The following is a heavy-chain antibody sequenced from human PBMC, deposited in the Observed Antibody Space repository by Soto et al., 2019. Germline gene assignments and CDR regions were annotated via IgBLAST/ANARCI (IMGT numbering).Heavy chain of an antibody. Sequence: SETLSLTCTVSGGCITSGGHYWGWILHYPGKGLERIGHIYDSVNMYFYNPSLKSRVTISADTSRKQFSLSLSSLTAAYTAVYYCAIVDHRGFFSVLTEWWGQGRRLIVSS. CDR2: IYDSVNMY. V-gene: IGHV4-31*03. J-gene: IGHJ4*01. CDR3: AIVDHRGFFSVLTEW. D-gene: IGHD3-3*01. CDR1: GGCITSGGHY.